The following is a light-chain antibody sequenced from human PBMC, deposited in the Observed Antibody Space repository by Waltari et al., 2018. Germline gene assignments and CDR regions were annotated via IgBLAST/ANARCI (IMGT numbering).Light chain of an antibody. J-gene: IGLJ1*01. Sequence: QSALTQPASVSGSPGQSITISCTGTSSDVGGYNYVSWYQQHPGKAPKLMIYDVSNRLSRVCNRVSVSKSGNPSSLTSSGRQADDEADYYCSSYTSSSILYVFGTWTKVTVL. V-gene: IGLV2-14*03. CDR3: SSYTSSSILYV. CDR1: SSDVGGYNY. CDR2: DVS.